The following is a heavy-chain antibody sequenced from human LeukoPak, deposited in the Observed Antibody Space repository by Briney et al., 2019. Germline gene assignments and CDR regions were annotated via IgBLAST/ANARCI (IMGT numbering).Heavy chain of an antibody. J-gene: IGHJ3*02. Sequence: ASVKVSCKASGYTFTGYYMHWVRQAPGQGLEWMGWINPNSGGTNYAQKFQGWVTMTRDTSISTAYMELSRLRSDDTAVYYCARGLDWGFVREAFDIWGQGTMVTVSS. CDR3: ARGLDWGFVREAFDI. CDR1: GYTFTGYY. V-gene: IGHV1-2*04. D-gene: IGHD7-27*01. CDR2: INPNSGGT.